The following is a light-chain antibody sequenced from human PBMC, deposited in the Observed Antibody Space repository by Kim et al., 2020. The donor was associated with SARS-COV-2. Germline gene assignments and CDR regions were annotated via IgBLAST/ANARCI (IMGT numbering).Light chain of an antibody. J-gene: IGLJ2*01. V-gene: IGLV2-23*02. CDR1: SSDVGSYNL. CDR2: EVS. CDR3: CSYAGSSTYVV. Sequence: QSVLTQPASVSGSPGQSITISCTGTSSDVGSYNLVSWYQQHPGKAPKLMIYEVSKRPSGVSNRFSGSKSGNTASLTISGLQADDEADYYCCSYAGSSTYVVFGGGTQLTVL.